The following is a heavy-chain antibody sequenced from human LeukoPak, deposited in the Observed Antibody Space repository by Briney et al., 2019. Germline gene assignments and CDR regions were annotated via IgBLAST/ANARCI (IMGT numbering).Heavy chain of an antibody. J-gene: IGHJ1*01. V-gene: IGHV1-3*03. CDR3: ARGDSSSWYGWAEYLHH. Sequence: AASVKVSCKASGYTFTSYAMNWVRQAPGQRLEWMGWINAGNGNTKYSQEFQDRVTITRDTSASTAYMELSSLRSEDMAVYYCARGDSSSWYGWAEYLHHWGQGTLVTVSS. CDR2: INAGNGNT. CDR1: GYTFTSYA. D-gene: IGHD6-13*01.